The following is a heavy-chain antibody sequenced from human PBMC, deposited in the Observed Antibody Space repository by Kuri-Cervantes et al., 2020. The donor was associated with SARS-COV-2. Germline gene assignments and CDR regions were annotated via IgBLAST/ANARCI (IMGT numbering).Heavy chain of an antibody. V-gene: IGHV1-18*01. J-gene: IGHJ3*02. CDR3: AGLWFGEFDAFDI. D-gene: IGHD3-10*01. Sequence: ASVNVSCKASGYTFASYGIGWVRQAPGQGPEGMGWISSNNGNTNYAQNLQCRVTMTRNTSISTAYMELSSLRSEDTAVYYCAGLWFGEFDAFDIWGQGTMVTVSS. CDR2: ISSNNGNT. CDR1: GYTFASYG.